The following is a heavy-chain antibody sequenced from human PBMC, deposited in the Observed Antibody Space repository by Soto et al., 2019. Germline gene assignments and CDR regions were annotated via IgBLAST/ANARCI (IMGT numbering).Heavy chain of an antibody. J-gene: IGHJ5*02. V-gene: IGHV3-23*01. D-gene: IGHD2-2*01. CDR3: AKSVVPAATGRVWFDP. CDR2: ISGSGGST. CDR1: GFTFSSYA. Sequence: EVQLLESGGGLVQPGGSLRLSCAASGFTFSSYAMSWVRQAPGKGLEWVSAISGSGGSTYYADSVKGRFTISRDNSKNTLYLKMNSLRAEDTAVYYCAKSVVPAATGRVWFDPWGQGTLVTVSS.